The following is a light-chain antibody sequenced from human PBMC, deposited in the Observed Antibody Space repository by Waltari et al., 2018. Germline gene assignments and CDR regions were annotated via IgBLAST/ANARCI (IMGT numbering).Light chain of an antibody. CDR2: WAS. J-gene: IGKJ2*01. CDR3: QQYYSTPPT. Sequence: DIMMTQSPASLAVSPGERATINCKPSPSVFWSFNNNNYLAWYQQKPGQPPKLLIHWASTRESGVPDRFSGSGSGTDVTLTISSLQAEDVAVYYCQQYYSTPPTFGQGTKLEIK. V-gene: IGKV4-1*01. CDR1: PSVFWSFNNNNY.